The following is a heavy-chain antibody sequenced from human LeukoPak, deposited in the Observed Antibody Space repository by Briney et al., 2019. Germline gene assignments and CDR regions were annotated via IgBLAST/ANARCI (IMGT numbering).Heavy chain of an antibody. V-gene: IGHV3-30-3*01. CDR2: ISYDGSNK. J-gene: IGHJ6*03. D-gene: IGHD3-22*01. Sequence: GGSLRLSCAASGFTFSSYAMHWVRQAPGKGLEWVAVISYDGSNKYYADSVKGRFTISRDNSKNTLYLQMNSLRAEDTAVYYCARVVMDYYDSSGYYWKLYYYYYMDVWGKGTTVTVSS. CDR3: ARVVMDYYDSSGYYWKLYYYYYMDV. CDR1: GFTFSSYA.